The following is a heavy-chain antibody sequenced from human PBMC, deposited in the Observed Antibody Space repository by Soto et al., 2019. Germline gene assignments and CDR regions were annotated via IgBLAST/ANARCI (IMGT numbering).Heavy chain of an antibody. D-gene: IGHD2-2*01. V-gene: IGHV1-69*02. Sequence: QVQLVQSGAEVKKPGSSVKDSCKASGGTFSSYTISWVRQAPGQGLEWMGRIIPILGIANYAQKFQGRVTITADKPTSTAYMELSSLRSEDTAVYYCARATKKYCSSTSCYAHDYWGQGTLVTVSS. CDR3: ARATKKYCSSTSCYAHDY. CDR1: GGTFSSYT. J-gene: IGHJ4*02. CDR2: IIPILGIA.